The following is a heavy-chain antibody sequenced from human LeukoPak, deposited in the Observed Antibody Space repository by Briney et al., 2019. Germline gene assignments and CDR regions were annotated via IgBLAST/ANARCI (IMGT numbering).Heavy chain of an antibody. V-gene: IGHV4-38-2*02. D-gene: IGHD2-15*01. J-gene: IGHJ6*02. Sequence: PSETLSLTCTVSGYSLSSGYYWGWIRQPPGKGLELIGSINHSGGTYYNPSLKSRVTISVDTSKNQFSLKLNSVNPEDTAVYYCARVGGGSDPYYAMDVWGQGTTVTVSS. CDR2: INHSGGT. CDR1: GYSLSSGYY. CDR3: ARVGGGSDPYYAMDV.